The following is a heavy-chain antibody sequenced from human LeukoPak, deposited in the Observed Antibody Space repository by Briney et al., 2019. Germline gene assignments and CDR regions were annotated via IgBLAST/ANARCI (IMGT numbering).Heavy chain of an antibody. CDR3: AIMKEQWLVLYY. D-gene: IGHD6-19*01. Sequence: SVKVSCRASGYTCTSYGISWVRQAPGQRLEWMGWISAYNGNTNYAQKLQGRVTMTTDTSTSTAYMELRSLRSDDTAVYYCAIMKEQWLVLYYWGQGTLVTVSS. CDR2: ISAYNGNT. J-gene: IGHJ4*02. CDR1: GYTCTSYG. V-gene: IGHV1-18*01.